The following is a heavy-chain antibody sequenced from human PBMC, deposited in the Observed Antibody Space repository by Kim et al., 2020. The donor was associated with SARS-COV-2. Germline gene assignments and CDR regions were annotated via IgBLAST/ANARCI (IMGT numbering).Heavy chain of an antibody. Sequence: SQTLSLTCAISGDSVSSNSAAWNWIRQSPSRGLEWLGRTYYRSKWYNDYAVSVKSRITINPDTSKNQFSLQLNSVTPEDTAVYYCARVLSDSSSWVLGNYFDYWGQGTLVTVSS. V-gene: IGHV6-1*01. J-gene: IGHJ4*02. CDR2: TYYRSKWYN. CDR1: GDSVSSNSAA. CDR3: ARVLSDSSSWVLGNYFDY. D-gene: IGHD6-13*01.